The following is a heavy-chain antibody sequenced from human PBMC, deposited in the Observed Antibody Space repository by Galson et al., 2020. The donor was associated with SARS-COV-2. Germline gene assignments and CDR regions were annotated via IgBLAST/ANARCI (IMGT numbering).Heavy chain of an antibody. D-gene: IGHD4-17*01. J-gene: IGHJ3*01. Sequence: GGSLRLSCEATGFTLSSYWMSWVRQAPGKGLEWVANIKQDGSEKYYVDSVKGRFTISRDNAKNSLYLQMNSLRAEDTAVYYCARDSDVPDYGDSFDVWSQVTMVTVSS. CDR1: GFTLSSYW. CDR2: IKQDGSEK. V-gene: IGHV3-7*03. CDR3: ARDSDVPDYGDSFDV.